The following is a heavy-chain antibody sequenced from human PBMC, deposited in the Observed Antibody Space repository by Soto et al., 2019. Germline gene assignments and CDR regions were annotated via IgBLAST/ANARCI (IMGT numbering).Heavy chain of an antibody. CDR3: ARGTKVASFDN. J-gene: IGHJ4*02. CDR2: IEYSGTA. CDR1: GGSISSGGYY. Sequence: QVQLQESGPGLGKPSQTLSLTCTVSGGSISSGGYYWSWIRQRPGKGLEWIGYIEYSGTAYYNPSLKSRVTISGDTSNNHFSLNLSSVTAADTAVYYCARGTKVASFDNWGQGTLVTVSS. D-gene: IGHD1-1*01. V-gene: IGHV4-31*03.